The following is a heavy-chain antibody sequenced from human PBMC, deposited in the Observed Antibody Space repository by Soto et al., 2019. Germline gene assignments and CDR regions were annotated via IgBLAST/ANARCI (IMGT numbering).Heavy chain of an antibody. CDR3: AGTRGYCSGGSCYFGLDL. CDR2: IYHSGST. Sequence: PSETLSLTCAVSGGSISSGGYSWSWIRQPPGKGLEWIGYIYHSGSTYYNPSLKSRVTISVDRSKHQFSLKLSSVTAADTAVYYCAGTRGYCSGGSCYFGLDLCGQGTSVTVSS. D-gene: IGHD2-15*01. CDR1: GGSISSGGYS. J-gene: IGHJ6*02. V-gene: IGHV4-30-2*01.